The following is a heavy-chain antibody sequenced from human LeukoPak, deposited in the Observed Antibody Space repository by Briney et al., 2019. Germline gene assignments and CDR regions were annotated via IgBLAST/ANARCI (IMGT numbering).Heavy chain of an antibody. CDR1: GYSISSNNW. Sequence: SETLSLTCAVSGYSISSNNWWGWIRQPPGQGLEWIGYIYYSGSTYYNPSLKSRVTISVDTSKNQFSLKLSSVTAADTAVYYCARLVIGSSSTEDYWGQGTLVTVSS. CDR2: IYYSGST. CDR3: ARLVIGSSSTEDY. V-gene: IGHV4-28*01. J-gene: IGHJ4*02. D-gene: IGHD2-2*01.